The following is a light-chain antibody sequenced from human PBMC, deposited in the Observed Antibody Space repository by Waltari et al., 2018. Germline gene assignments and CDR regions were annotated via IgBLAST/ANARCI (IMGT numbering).Light chain of an antibody. J-gene: IGKJ2*01. CDR2: WAS. CDR3: QQYYKTLYT. Sequence: DFVMTQSPASLAVSLGETATISCKCSQNLLFTDHKNSLGGYQPNPGQPPQLPIYWASARESGVPDRFSGSGSGTDFTLTISSLQAEDVAVYYCQQYYKTLYTFGQGTKVEIK. CDR1: QNLLFTDHKNS. V-gene: IGKV4-1*01.